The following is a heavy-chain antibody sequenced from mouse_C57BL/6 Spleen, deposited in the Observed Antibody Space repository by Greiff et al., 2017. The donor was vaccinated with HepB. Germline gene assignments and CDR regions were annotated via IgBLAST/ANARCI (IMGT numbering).Heavy chain of an antibody. Sequence: VMLVESGAELVRPGTSVKMSCKASGYTFTTYWIGWAKQMPGHGLEWIGEIYPGGGYTNYNEKFKGKATLTADKSSSTAYMQISSLTSEDSAIYYCGREGDVYYLYTDVWGTGTPVTVSS. CDR3: GREGDVYYLYTDV. J-gene: IGHJ1*03. V-gene: IGHV1-63*01. CDR1: GYTFTTYW. CDR2: IYPGGGYT.